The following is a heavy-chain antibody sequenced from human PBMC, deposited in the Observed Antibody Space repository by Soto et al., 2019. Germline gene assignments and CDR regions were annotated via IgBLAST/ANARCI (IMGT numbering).Heavy chain of an antibody. V-gene: IGHV1-2*04. CDR3: ARTRYGDNVDY. J-gene: IGHJ4*02. D-gene: IGHD4-17*01. Sequence: ASVKVSCKASGYTFTGYYMHWVRQAPGQGLEWMGWMNPNSGGTNYAQKFQGWVTMTRDTSISTAYMELSSLRSEDTAVYYCARTRYGDNVDYWGQGTLCTVSS. CDR1: GYTFTGYY. CDR2: MNPNSGGT.